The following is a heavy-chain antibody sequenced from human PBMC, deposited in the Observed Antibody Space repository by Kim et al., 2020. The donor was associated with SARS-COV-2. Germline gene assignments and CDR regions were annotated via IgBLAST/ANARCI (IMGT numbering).Heavy chain of an antibody. Sequence: GGTKDYAAPVKGRCTIARDDSKNTLYLQMNRLKTEETAVYYCTTLPLDYWGQGTLVTVSS. V-gene: IGHV3-15*01. CDR3: TTLPLDY. J-gene: IGHJ4*02. CDR2: GGTK.